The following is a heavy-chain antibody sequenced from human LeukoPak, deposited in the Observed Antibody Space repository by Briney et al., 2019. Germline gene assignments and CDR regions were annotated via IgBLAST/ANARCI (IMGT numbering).Heavy chain of an antibody. Sequence: PSETLSLTCTVSGGSISIYYWSWIRQPPGKGLEWIGSIYHSGSTYYNPSLKSRVTISVDTSKNQFSLKLSSVTAADTAVYYCASTITMIVGKPDAFDIWGQGTMVTVSS. J-gene: IGHJ3*02. CDR1: GGSISIYY. D-gene: IGHD3-22*01. V-gene: IGHV4-59*08. CDR2: IYHSGST. CDR3: ASTITMIVGKPDAFDI.